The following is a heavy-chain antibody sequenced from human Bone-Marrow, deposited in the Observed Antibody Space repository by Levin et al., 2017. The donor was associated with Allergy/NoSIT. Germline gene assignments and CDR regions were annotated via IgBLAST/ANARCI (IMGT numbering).Heavy chain of an antibody. Sequence: SETLSLTCTVSGGSIISHHWSWIRQPPGKGLEWIGYIYYTGSTNYNPSLKSRVTISVDTSKNHFSLKLYSVTAADTAMYYCATVDSSSYPLVDYYVDFWGQGTRVTVSS. V-gene: IGHV4-59*11. CDR2: IYYTGST. CDR3: ATVDSSSYPLVDYYVDF. J-gene: IGHJ4*02. D-gene: IGHD6-13*01. CDR1: GGSIISHH.